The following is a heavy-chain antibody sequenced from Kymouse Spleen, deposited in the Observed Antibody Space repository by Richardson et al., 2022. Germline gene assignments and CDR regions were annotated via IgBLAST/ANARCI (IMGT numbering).Heavy chain of an antibody. V-gene: IGHV4-59*01. CDR2: IYYSGST. D-gene: IGHD5-18,IGHD5-18*01. CDR1: GGSISSYY. CDR3: ARGYGYGY. J-gene: IGHJ4*02. Sequence: QVQLQESGPGLVKPSETLSLTCTVSGGSISSYYWSWIRQPPGKGLEWIGYIYYSGSTNYNPSLKSRVTISVDTSKNQFSLKLSSVTAADTAVYYCARGYGYGYWGQGTLVTVSS.